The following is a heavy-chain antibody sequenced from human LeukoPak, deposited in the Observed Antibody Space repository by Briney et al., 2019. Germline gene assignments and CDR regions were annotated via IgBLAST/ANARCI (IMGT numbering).Heavy chain of an antibody. Sequence: GGSLRLSCAASGFTFSSYSMNWVRQAPGKGLEWVSYISSSSSTIYYADSVKGRFTISRDNAKNSLYLQMNSLRDEDTAVYYCARGLHSSGYYYVYYYYGMGVWGQGTTVTVSS. D-gene: IGHD3-22*01. CDR1: GFTFSSYS. V-gene: IGHV3-48*02. CDR3: ARGLHSSGYYYVYYYYGMGV. J-gene: IGHJ6*02. CDR2: ISSSSSTI.